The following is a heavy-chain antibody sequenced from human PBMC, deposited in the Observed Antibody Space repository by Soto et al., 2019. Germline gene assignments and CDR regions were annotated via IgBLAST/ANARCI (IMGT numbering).Heavy chain of an antibody. D-gene: IGHD2-15*01. J-gene: IGHJ5*02. Sequence: QVQLVQSGAEVKKPGASVKVSCKASGYTFTTHGISWVRQVPGQGLEWMGWVRGDNGHTNYAQSLQGRVTMTTDTSTNTAYMELRSLRSDETAVYYCACDVGYCRSGTCYREWFDPCGQGTLVTVSS. V-gene: IGHV1-18*01. CDR3: ACDVGYCRSGTCYREWFDP. CDR2: VRGDNGHT. CDR1: GYTFTTHG.